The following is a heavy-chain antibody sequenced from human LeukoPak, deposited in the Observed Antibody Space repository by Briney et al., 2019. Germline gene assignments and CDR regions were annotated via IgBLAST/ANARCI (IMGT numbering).Heavy chain of an antibody. V-gene: IGHV1-8*01. J-gene: IGHJ3*02. CDR3: ATYYYDSSGYSYEAFDI. CDR2: MNPNSGNT. Sequence: ASVKVSCKASGYTFTSYDINWVRQATGQGLEWMGWMNPNSGNTGYAQKFQGRVTMTRNTSISTAYMELSSLRSEDTAVYYCATYYYDSSGYSYEAFDIWGQGTMVTVSS. D-gene: IGHD3-22*01. CDR1: GYTFTSYD.